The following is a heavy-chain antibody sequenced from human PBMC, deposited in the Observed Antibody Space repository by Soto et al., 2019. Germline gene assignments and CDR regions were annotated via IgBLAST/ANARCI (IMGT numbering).Heavy chain of an antibody. Sequence: EVQLLESGGGLVQPGGSLRLSCAASGFTFSSYAMSCVRQAPGKGLEWVSAISGSGGSTSYADSVKGRFTISRDNSKNTLYLQMTSLRAEDTAVYYGAKDKQNEPAAMSESVDYCGQGTLVTVSS. V-gene: IGHV3-23*01. CDR2: ISGSGGST. CDR3: AKDKQNEPAAMSESVDY. CDR1: GFTFSSYA. D-gene: IGHD2-2*01. J-gene: IGHJ4*02.